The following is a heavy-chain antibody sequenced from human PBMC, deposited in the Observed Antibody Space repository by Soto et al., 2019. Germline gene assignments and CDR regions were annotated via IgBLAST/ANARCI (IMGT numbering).Heavy chain of an antibody. Sequence: SETLSLTCTVSGGSISSGGYYWSWIRQHPGKGLEWIGYIYYSGSTYYNPSLKSRVTISVDTSKNQFSLKLSSVTAADTAVYYCARVRDDYSTPHFDYWGQGTLVTVSS. J-gene: IGHJ4*02. V-gene: IGHV4-31*03. D-gene: IGHD4-4*01. CDR1: GGSISSGGYY. CDR2: IYYSGST. CDR3: ARVRDDYSTPHFDY.